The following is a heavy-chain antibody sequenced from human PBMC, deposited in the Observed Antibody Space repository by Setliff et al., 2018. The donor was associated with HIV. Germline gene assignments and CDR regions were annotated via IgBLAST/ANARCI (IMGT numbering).Heavy chain of an antibody. Sequence: GSLRLSCAASGFTFSTYWMSWVRQAPGKGLEWVSYISSSSSAIYYADSVKGRFTISRDNSRNTLYLQMNSLRGEDTAVYYCARRGMWSYETGGNPTATFDYWGQGVLVTVSS. CDR3: ARRGMWSYETGGNPTATFDY. V-gene: IGHV3-48*01. CDR1: GFTFSTYW. D-gene: IGHD2-8*02. CDR2: ISSSSSAI. J-gene: IGHJ4*02.